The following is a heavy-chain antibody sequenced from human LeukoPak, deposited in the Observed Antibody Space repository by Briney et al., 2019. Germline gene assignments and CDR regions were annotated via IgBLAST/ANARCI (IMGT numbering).Heavy chain of an antibody. CDR3: AKSGRATDY. D-gene: IGHD3-10*01. CDR2: ISIGTGST. CDR1: GFTFSNYV. Sequence: GGSLRLSCVASGFTFSNYVMNWVRQAPGKGLQWVASISIGTGSTYYADFVKGRFTISRYTSRNTLYLQMNSLEIEDTAVYYCAKSGRATDYWGQGTLVTVSS. V-gene: IGHV3-23*01. J-gene: IGHJ4*02.